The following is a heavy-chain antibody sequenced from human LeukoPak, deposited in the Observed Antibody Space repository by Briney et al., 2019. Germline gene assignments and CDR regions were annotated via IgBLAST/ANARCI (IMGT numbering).Heavy chain of an antibody. V-gene: IGHV3-74*01. CDR1: GFTFSNYF. Sequence: PGGSLRLSCTASGFTFSNYFMHWVRQVPGEGPVWVSRITGDGSSTSYADSVKGRFTISRDNATNTLYLQMNSLRAEDTALYYCVRLYAYWGQGTLVTVSS. CDR3: VRLYAY. D-gene: IGHD2/OR15-2a*01. J-gene: IGHJ4*02. CDR2: ITGDGSST.